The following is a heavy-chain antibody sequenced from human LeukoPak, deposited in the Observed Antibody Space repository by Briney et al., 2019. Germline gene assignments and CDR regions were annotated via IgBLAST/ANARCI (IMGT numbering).Heavy chain of an antibody. CDR2: ISAYNGNT. V-gene: IGHV1-18*01. Sequence: GASVKVSCKTSGYTFISHGITWFRQAPGQGLEWLGWISAYNGNTNYAQKLQGRVTMTTDTSTSTAYMELRSLRSDDTAVYYCARVKGPSKVPAARGYFDYWGQGTLVTVSS. CDR1: GYTFISHG. D-gene: IGHD2-2*01. CDR3: ARVKGPSKVPAARGYFDY. J-gene: IGHJ4*02.